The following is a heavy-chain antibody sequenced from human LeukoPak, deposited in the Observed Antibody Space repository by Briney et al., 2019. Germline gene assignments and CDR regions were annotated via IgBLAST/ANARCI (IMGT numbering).Heavy chain of an antibody. CDR3: ASHPTYYDFWSGYSAGYYFDY. CDR2: FDPEDGET. D-gene: IGHD3-3*01. CDR1: GYTLTELS. V-gene: IGHV1-24*01. J-gene: IGHJ4*02. Sequence: ASVKVSCKVSGYTLTELSMHWVRQAPGKGLEWMGGFDPEDGETIYAQKFQGRVTMTEDTSTDTAYMELSSLRSEDTAVYYCASHPTYYDFWSGYSAGYYFDYWGQGTLVTVSS.